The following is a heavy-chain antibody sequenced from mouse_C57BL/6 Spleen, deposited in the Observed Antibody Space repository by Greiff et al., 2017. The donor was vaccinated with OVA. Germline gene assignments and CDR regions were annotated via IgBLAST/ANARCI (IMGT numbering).Heavy chain of an antibody. V-gene: IGHV1-82*01. CDR2: IYPGDGDT. J-gene: IGHJ1*03. D-gene: IGHD1-1*01. CDR1: GYAFSSSW. CDR3: ARRITTVVGYFDV. Sequence: VQRVESGPELVKPGASVKISCKASGYAFSSSWMNWVKQRPGKGLEWIGRIYPGDGDTNYNGKVKGKAKLTADKASSTAYMQLSSLTSEDSAVYFCARRITTVVGYFDVWGTGTTVTVSS.